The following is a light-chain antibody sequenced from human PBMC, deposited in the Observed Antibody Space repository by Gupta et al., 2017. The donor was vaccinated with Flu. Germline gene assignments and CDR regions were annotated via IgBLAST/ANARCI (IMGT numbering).Light chain of an antibody. CDR1: QSVSSSY. V-gene: IGKV3-20*01. J-gene: IGKJ4*01. CDR2: GAS. CDR3: QQYGSSPALT. Sequence: DIVLTQSPGTLSLSPGERATLSCRASQSVSSSYLAWYQQKPGQAPRLLIYGASSRATGIPDRCSGSGSGTDFTLTISRLEPEDFAVYYCQQYGSSPALTFGGGTKVEIK.